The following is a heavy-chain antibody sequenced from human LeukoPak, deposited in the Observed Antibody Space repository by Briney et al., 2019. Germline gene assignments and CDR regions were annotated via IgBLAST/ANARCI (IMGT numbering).Heavy chain of an antibody. CDR1: GFTFSSYA. Sequence: GGSLRLSCAASGFTFSSYAMSWVRQAPGKGLERVSHISGSGDTTYYADSVKGRFTISRDNSKNTLYLQMNSLRAEDTAVYYCAKDGEMATIKPCYFDYWGQGTLVTVSS. V-gene: IGHV3-23*01. J-gene: IGHJ4*02. CDR2: ISGSGDTT. CDR3: AKDGEMATIKPCYFDY. D-gene: IGHD5-24*01.